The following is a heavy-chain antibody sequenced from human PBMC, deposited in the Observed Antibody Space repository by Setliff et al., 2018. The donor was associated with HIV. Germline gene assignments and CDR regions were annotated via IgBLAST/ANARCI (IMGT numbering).Heavy chain of an antibody. D-gene: IGHD4-17*01. V-gene: IGHV5-51*01. CDR1: GYNFNSHW. CDR2: IFPGDSDT. CDR3: TRQGDFGQWGDY. J-gene: IGHJ4*02. Sequence: GESLKISCKGSGYNFNSHWIGWVRQMPGKSLDWLGIIFPGDSDTRYNPSFEGQVTISADKSTSTAYLQWSSLKASDTAIYYCTRQGDFGQWGDYWGQGAQVTVSS.